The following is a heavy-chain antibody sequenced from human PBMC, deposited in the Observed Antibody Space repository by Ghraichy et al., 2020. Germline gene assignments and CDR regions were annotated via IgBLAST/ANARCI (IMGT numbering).Heavy chain of an antibody. Sequence: GGSLRLSCAASGFTFSSYSMNWVRQAPGKGLEWVSSISSSSSYIYYADSVKGRFTISRDNAKNSLYLQMNSLRAEDTAVYYCARGIAAAVDAFDIWGQGTMVTFSS. CDR2: ISSSSSYI. V-gene: IGHV3-21*01. CDR1: GFTFSSYS. D-gene: IGHD6-13*01. J-gene: IGHJ3*02. CDR3: ARGIAAAVDAFDI.